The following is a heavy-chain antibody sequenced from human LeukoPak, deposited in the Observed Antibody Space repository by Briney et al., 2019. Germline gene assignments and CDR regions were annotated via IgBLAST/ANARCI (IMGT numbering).Heavy chain of an antibody. CDR1: GYTFTSYY. D-gene: IGHD6-19*01. Sequence: GASVKVSCKASGYTFTSYYVHWVRQAPGQGLEWMGMINPSGGSTNNAQKFQGRITMTRDMSTSTVYMELSSLRSEDMAVYYCARAVKYRSGPLTDLLPYYFDYWGQGTLVTVSS. CDR3: ARAVKYRSGPLTDLLPYYFDY. J-gene: IGHJ4*02. V-gene: IGHV1-46*01. CDR2: INPSGGST.